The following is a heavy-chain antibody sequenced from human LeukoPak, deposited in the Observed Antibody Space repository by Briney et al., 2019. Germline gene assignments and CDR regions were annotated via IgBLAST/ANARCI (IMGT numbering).Heavy chain of an antibody. V-gene: IGHV4-39*07. D-gene: IGHD4-11*01. CDR2: IYYSGST. CDR1: GGSISSSSYY. J-gene: IGHJ4*02. Sequence: SETLSLTCTVSGGSISSSSYYWGWIRQPPGKGLEWIGNIYYSGSTYYNPSLKSRVTISIDTSKNQFSLKLSSVTAADTAVFYCARGYTDYSNYFDYWGQGTLVTVSS. CDR3: ARGYTDYSNYFDY.